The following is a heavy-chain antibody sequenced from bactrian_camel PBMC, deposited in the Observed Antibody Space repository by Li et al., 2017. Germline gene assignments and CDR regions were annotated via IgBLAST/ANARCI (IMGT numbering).Heavy chain of an antibody. CDR2: INTGGSYQ. CDR1: GFTFSMYY. D-gene: IGHD6*01. Sequence: QLVESGGGLVQPGGSLRLSCEASGFTFSMYYMSWVRQAPGKGLEWVSRINTGGSYQYYADSVKGRFTISRDNAKNTLYLQLNSLKTEDTATYYCTNPVDGYGGTWFYFGYWARGPRSPSP. V-gene: IGHV3S28*01. J-gene: IGHJ4*01.